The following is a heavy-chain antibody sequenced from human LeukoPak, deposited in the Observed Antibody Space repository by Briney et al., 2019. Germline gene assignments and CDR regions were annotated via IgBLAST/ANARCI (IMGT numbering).Heavy chain of an antibody. CDR1: GDSISNNNAN. V-gene: IGHV6-1*01. CDR2: TYYRSKWYN. D-gene: IGHD3-22*01. CDR3: AREGDYYDSSGYYQADY. Sequence: SQTLSLTCAISGDSISNNNANWNWIRQSPSRGLEWLGRTYYRSKWYNDYAVSVKSRITINPDTSKNQFSLKLSSVTAADTAVYYCAREGDYYDSSGYYQADYWGQGTLVTVSS. J-gene: IGHJ4*02.